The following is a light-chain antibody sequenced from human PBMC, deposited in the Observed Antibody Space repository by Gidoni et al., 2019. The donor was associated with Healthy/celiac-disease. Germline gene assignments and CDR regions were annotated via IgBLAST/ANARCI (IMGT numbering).Light chain of an antibody. V-gene: IGKV3-20*01. J-gene: IGKJ2*01. CDR2: GAS. CDR1: QSVSSSY. CDR3: QQYGSSPPYT. Sequence: EIVLTQPPGTLSLSPGERATLSCRASQSVSSSYLAWYQQKPGQAPRLLIYGASSRATGIPDRFSVSGSGTDFTLTISRLEPEDFAVYYCQQYGSSPPYTFGQGTKLEIK.